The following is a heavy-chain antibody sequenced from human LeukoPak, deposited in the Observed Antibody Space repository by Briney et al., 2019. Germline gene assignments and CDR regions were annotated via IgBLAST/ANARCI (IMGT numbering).Heavy chain of an antibody. D-gene: IGHD4-17*01. Sequence: GGSLRLSCAASGFSFSAYGMNWVRQAPGKGLEWVSCISRSGAYIYYADSVKGRFTISRDNAKNSVYLQTNSLRAEDTAVCYCASPSSYGDYYFGYWGQGTLVTVSS. CDR2: ISRSGAYI. V-gene: IGHV3-21*01. J-gene: IGHJ4*02. CDR3: ASPSSYGDYYFGY. CDR1: GFSFSAYG.